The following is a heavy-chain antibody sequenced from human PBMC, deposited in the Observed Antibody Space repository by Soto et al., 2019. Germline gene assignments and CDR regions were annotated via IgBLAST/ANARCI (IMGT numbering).Heavy chain of an antibody. V-gene: IGHV4-61*08. CDR3: SRGDHYYHSMI. D-gene: IGHD3-22*01. Sequence: QVQLQESGPGLVKPSETLSLICTVSGDSVSGGGYYWTWIRQPPGNGLEWIGYISFTGDTTYNPSLRSRVTIAMHTSKTQFSLKLTSTTAADTALYYCSRGDHYYHSMIWGPGTLVTVSS. J-gene: IGHJ4*02. CDR2: ISFTGDT. CDR1: GDSVSGGGYY.